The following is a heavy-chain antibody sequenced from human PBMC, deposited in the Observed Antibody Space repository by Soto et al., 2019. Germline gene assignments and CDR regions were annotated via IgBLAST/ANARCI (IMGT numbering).Heavy chain of an antibody. Sequence: EVHLVESGGGLIQPGGSLRLSCAASGFTISSHYMTWVRQAPGMGLEWVSLIYSGGNKYYADSVKGRFTISRDSSKNTPFLQVDSLRAEDTAVYFCATRKVSAGLWWDGSFDIWGQVTMVTFS. CDR1: GFTISSHY. CDR3: ATRKVSAGLWWDGSFDI. D-gene: IGHD6-13*01. CDR2: IYSGGNK. V-gene: IGHV3-53*01. J-gene: IGHJ3*02.